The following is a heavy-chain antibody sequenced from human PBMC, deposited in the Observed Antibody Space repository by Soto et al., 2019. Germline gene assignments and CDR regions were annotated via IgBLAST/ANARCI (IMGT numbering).Heavy chain of an antibody. D-gene: IGHD1-20*01. CDR3: ARGGTDNCCHGGYYGMDV. Sequence: QVQLQESGPGLVKPSETLSLTCTVSGGSISSYYWSWIRQPPGKGLEWIGYIYYSGSTNYNPSLKSRVTIPADTSRNQFSLKLSSVNAAETAGYYCARGGTDNCCHGGYYGMDVWGQGTTVTVSS. CDR1: GGSISSYY. CDR2: IYYSGST. V-gene: IGHV4-59*01. J-gene: IGHJ6*02.